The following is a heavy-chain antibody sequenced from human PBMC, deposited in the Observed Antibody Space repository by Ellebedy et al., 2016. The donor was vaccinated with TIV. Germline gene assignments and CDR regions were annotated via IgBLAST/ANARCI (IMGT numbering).Heavy chain of an antibody. V-gene: IGHV2-5*02. CDR3: AHSSNQLETTTYFFDY. CDR2: IYWDDDK. Sequence: SGPTLVKPTETLTLTCTVSGFSLNNARFSVNWIRQPPGKALEWLALIYWDDDKRYSPSLKSRLTITKDTSKNLVVLTMTNVDPVDTATYYCAHSSNQLETTTYFFDYWGQGTLVTVSS. CDR1: GFSLNNARFS. J-gene: IGHJ4*02. D-gene: IGHD4-11*01.